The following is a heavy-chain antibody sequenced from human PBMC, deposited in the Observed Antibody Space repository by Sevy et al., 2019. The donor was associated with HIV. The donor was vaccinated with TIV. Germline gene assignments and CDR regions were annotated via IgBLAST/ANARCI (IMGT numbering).Heavy chain of an antibody. CDR3: AKDLTGRYSSSSGDFDY. CDR2: IRYDGSTK. J-gene: IGHJ4*02. D-gene: IGHD6-6*01. CDR1: GITFSIYG. V-gene: IGHV3-30*02. Sequence: GGSLRLSCAASGITFSIYGVHWVRQAPGKGLEWVACIRYDGSTKYYADSVKGRFTISRDNSKNTLYLQMNSLRAEDTAVYYCAKDLTGRYSSSSGDFDYWGQGTLVTVSS.